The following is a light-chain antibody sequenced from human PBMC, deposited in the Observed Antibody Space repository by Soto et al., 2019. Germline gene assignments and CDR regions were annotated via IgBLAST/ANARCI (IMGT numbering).Light chain of an antibody. CDR1: SSDVGGYND. J-gene: IGLJ1*01. CDR3: CSYAGSYSYV. V-gene: IGLV2-11*01. Sequence: QSALTQPRSVSGSPGQSVTISCTGTSSDVGGYNDVSWYQQHPGKAPKLMIYDVSKRPSGVPDRFSGSKSGNTASLTISGLQAEDDADYYCCSYAGSYSYVFGTGTKVTVL. CDR2: DVS.